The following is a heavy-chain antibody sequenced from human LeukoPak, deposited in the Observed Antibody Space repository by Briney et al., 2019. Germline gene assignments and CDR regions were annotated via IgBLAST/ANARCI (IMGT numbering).Heavy chain of an antibody. Sequence: GESLKISCKGSGYSFTSYWIAWVRQVPGEGLEWVAMIYPGDSNIRYSPSFQGQVTISADKSISTAYLQWSSLKASDTAIYYCARHLRYDSGGHYFDYWGQGTLVTVSS. D-gene: IGHD1-1*01. CDR3: ARHLRYDSGGHYFDY. CDR2: IYPGDSNI. J-gene: IGHJ4*02. V-gene: IGHV5-51*01. CDR1: GYSFTSYW.